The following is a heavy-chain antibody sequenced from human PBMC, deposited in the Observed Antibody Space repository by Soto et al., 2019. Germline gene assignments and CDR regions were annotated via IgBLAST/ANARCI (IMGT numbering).Heavy chain of an antibody. CDR1: GFTFSSYG. D-gene: IGHD1-26*01. V-gene: IGHV3-30*18. Sequence: QVQLVESGGGVVQPGRSLRLSCAASGFTFSSYGMHWVRQAPGKGLEWVAVISYDGSNKYYADSVKGRFTISRDNSKNTLYLQMNSLRAEDTAVYYCAKDSGRGLGGSYLVLWGQGTMVTVSP. J-gene: IGHJ3*01. CDR2: ISYDGSNK. CDR3: AKDSGRGLGGSYLVL.